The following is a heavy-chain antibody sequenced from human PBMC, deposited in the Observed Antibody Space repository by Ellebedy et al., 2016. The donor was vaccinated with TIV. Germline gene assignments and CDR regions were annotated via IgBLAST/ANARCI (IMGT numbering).Heavy chain of an antibody. CDR3: ARGGAWGYCSGGRCLPFDY. CDR2: IYYSGST. Sequence: SETLSLTCTVSGGSISSYYWSWIRQPPGKGLEWIGYIYYSGSTNYYPSLKSRVTISVDTSKNQFSLKLSSVTAADTAVYFCARGGAWGYCSGGRCLPFDYWGQGTQVTVSS. CDR1: GGSISSYY. J-gene: IGHJ4*02. D-gene: IGHD2-15*01. V-gene: IGHV4-59*08.